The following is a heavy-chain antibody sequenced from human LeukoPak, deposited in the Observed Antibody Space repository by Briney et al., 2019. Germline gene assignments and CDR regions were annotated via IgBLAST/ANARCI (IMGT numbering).Heavy chain of an antibody. Sequence: GGSLRLSCAASGLTFSSYWMSWVRQAPGKGLEWVANIKQDGSEKYYVDSVKGRFTISRDNAKNSLYLQMNSLRAEDTAVYYCARVIAAAGLNAFDIWGQGTMVAVSS. CDR1: GLTFSSYW. D-gene: IGHD6-13*01. CDR2: IKQDGSEK. V-gene: IGHV3-7*01. J-gene: IGHJ3*02. CDR3: ARVIAAAGLNAFDI.